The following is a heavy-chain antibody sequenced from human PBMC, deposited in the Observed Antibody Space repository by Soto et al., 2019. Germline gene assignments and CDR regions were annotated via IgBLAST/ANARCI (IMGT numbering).Heavy chain of an antibody. CDR3: ARAGFYGSGSYYNGQYYYFYYMDV. J-gene: IGHJ6*03. Sequence: PSETLSLTCTVSGDSFSSYYWSWIRQPPGRGLEWIGYLYYSGSTNYNPSLRSRVTISRDTSKNQFSLSLSSVTAADTAVYYCARAGFYGSGSYYNGQYYYFYYMDVWGKGTTVTVSS. CDR2: LYYSGST. V-gene: IGHV4-59*01. CDR1: GDSFSSYY. D-gene: IGHD3-10*01.